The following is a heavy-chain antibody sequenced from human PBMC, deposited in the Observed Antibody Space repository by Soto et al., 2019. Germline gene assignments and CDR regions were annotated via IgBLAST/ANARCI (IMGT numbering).Heavy chain of an antibody. J-gene: IGHJ3*02. CDR1: GGSISSYY. Sequence: QVQLQESGPGLVKPSETLSLTCTVSGGSISSYYWSWIRQPPGKGLEWIGYIYYSGSTNYNPSLTSQVTISVDTSNNQFSLKLSSVTAADTAVDYCARDRGAYWDLYDAFDIWGQWTMVTVSS. D-gene: IGHD3-10*01. CDR2: IYYSGST. V-gene: IGHV4-59*01. CDR3: ARDRGAYWDLYDAFDI.